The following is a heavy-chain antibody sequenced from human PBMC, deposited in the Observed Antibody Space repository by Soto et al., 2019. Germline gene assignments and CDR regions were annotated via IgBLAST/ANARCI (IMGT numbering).Heavy chain of an antibody. CDR2: IYNTGTT. Sequence: QVQLQESGPGRVKPSETLSLTCTVSGGSVSGGSYYWSWIRQSPGKGLEWIRYIYNTGTTKYNANINSRVTISVDTSKNQFSLRLNSVTAADTAVYFCASCPNDVFWGGEAYYNGMDVWGPGTTVTLSS. CDR1: GGSVSGGSYY. V-gene: IGHV4-61*01. D-gene: IGHD3-3*01. CDR3: ASCPNDVFWGGEAYYNGMDV. J-gene: IGHJ6*02.